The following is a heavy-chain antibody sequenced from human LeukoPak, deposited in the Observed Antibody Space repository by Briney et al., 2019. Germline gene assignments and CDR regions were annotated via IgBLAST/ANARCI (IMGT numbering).Heavy chain of an antibody. CDR3: ARAPEYSGYGLPFDF. V-gene: IGHV1-2*02. J-gene: IGHJ4*02. CDR2: INPTSGGT. D-gene: IGHD5-12*01. CDR1: GYTFTDYY. Sequence: GASVKVSCKTSGYTFTDYYMHWVRQAPGQGLEWMGWINPTSGGTNYAQKFQGRVTMTRDTSISTAYMELSRLTSDDTGVYYCARAPEYSGYGLPFDFWGQGTLVTVSS.